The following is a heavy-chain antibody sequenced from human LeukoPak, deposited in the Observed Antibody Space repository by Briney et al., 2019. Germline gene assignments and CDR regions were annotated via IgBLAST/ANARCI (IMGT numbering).Heavy chain of an antibody. D-gene: IGHD2-15*01. V-gene: IGHV3-23*01. CDR3: AKLSGGSCYSPYDY. J-gene: IGHJ4*02. Sequence: GGSLRLSCAASGFTFSNYAMSWVRQAPGKGLEWVSTICGSSNSTYYAASVKGRFTISRDNSKNTLYLQMNSLRAEDTAVYHCAKLSGGSCYSPYDYWGQGTLVTVSS. CDR1: GFTFSNYA. CDR2: ICGSSNST.